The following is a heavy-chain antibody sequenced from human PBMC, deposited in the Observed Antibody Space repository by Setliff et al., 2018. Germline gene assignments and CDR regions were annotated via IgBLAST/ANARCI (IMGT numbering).Heavy chain of an antibody. D-gene: IGHD1-26*01. CDR3: ARKGISALSGAFDM. CDR2: IYSSGST. Sequence: SETLSLTCTVSGGSISSSSYYWGWIRQPPGKGLEWIGYIYSSGSTYYNPSLKSRVSISVDTSKNQFSLKLSSVTAADTAVYYCARKGISALSGAFDMWGQGTMVTVSS. V-gene: IGHV4-39*07. J-gene: IGHJ3*02. CDR1: GGSISSSSYY.